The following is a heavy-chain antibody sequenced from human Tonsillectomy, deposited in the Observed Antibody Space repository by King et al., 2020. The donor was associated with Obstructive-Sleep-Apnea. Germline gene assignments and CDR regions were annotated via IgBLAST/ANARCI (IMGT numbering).Heavy chain of an antibody. J-gene: IGHJ5*02. CDR3: ARGSGAAAVNWFDP. V-gene: IGHV4-34*01. CDR2: INHSGST. CDR1: VGSFSDYY. Sequence: QVQLQQWGAGLLKPSETLSLTCAVYVGSFSDYYWSWIRQPPGKGLEWIGEINHSGSTTYSPSLKSRVTISVDTSNNQFSLKLSSVTAADTAVYYCARGSGAAAVNWFDPWGQGTLVTVSS. D-gene: IGHD6-13*01.